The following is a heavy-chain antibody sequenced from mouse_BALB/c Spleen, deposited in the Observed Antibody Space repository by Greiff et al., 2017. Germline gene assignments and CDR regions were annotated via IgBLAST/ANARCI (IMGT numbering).Heavy chain of an antibody. CDR1: GYSITSDYA. J-gene: IGHJ1*01. Sequence: EVKLMESGPGLVKPSQSLSLTCTVTGYSITSDYAWNWIRQFPGNKLEWMGYISYSGSTSYNPSLKSRISITRDTSKNQFFLQLNSVTTEDTATYYCALYGSSYDWYFDVWGAGTTVTVSS. CDR3: ALYGSSYDWYFDV. D-gene: IGHD1-1*01. V-gene: IGHV3-2*02. CDR2: ISYSGST.